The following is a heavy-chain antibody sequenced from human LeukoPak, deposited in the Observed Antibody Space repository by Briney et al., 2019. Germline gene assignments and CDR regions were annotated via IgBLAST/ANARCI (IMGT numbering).Heavy chain of an antibody. V-gene: IGHV3-7*01. CDR1: DFTFTNAL. CDR2: IKEDGSEK. J-gene: IGHJ4*02. Sequence: GGSLRLSCVVSDFTFTNALMRWVRQAPGKGLEWVANIKEDGSEKYYVDSVKGRFTISRDNAKNSLYLQMNSLRAEDTAVYYCARTIRGYWGQGTLVTVS. CDR3: ARTIRGY. D-gene: IGHD3-10*01.